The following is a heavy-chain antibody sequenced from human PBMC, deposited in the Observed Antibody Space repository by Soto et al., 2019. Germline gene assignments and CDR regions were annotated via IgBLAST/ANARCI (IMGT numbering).Heavy chain of an antibody. Sequence: LRLSCAASGFTFRNYAMSWVRQAPGKGLEWVSTISGRGGNTYYADSVKGRFTISRDNSRNTLYLQMDSLRVEDSAVYSCAKAGCSGGTCYLYYFDYWGQGALVTVSS. CDR1: GFTFRNYA. V-gene: IGHV3-23*01. J-gene: IGHJ4*02. CDR3: AKAGCSGGTCYLYYFDY. CDR2: ISGRGGNT. D-gene: IGHD2-15*01.